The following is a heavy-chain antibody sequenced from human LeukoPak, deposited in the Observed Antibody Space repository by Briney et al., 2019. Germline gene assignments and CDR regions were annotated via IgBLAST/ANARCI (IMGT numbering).Heavy chain of an antibody. V-gene: IGHV3-23*01. D-gene: IGHD2-15*01. CDR1: GYTFSSYA. CDR3: AKDLERDIVVVVAATPADY. CDR2: ISGGGGST. Sequence: GGSLRLSCAASGYTFSSYAMSWVRQAPGKGLEWVSAISGGGGSTYYADSVKGRFTISRDNSKNTLYLQMNSLRAEDTAVYYCAKDLERDIVVVVAATPADYWGQGTLVTVSS. J-gene: IGHJ4*02.